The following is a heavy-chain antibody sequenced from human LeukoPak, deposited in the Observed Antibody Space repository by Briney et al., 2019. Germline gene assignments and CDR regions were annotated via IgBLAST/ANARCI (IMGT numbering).Heavy chain of an antibody. CDR3: ARAPYSTTRFFDY. J-gene: IGHJ4*02. CDR1: GFPVSSNY. V-gene: IGHV3-66*01. CDR2: INSGGTT. Sequence: GGSLRLSCAASGFPVSSNYMTWVRQAPGKGLEWVSVINSGGTTYYADSVKGRFTISRDNSKNTLNLQMNSLRAEDTAVYYCARAPYSTTRFFDYWGQGTLVTVSS. D-gene: IGHD6-13*01.